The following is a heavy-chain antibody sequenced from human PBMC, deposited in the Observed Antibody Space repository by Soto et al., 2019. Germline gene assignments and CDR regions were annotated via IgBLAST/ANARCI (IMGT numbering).Heavy chain of an antibody. J-gene: IGHJ5*01. CDR3: ARAMYYYDSSGLHPRPWFDY. V-gene: IGHV4-59*08. Sequence: SETLSLTCSFSGGSMRSYYWNWIRQSPGKGLEWIGYVHYSGSTKYSPSLKSRLTISVDTSKNQFSLKLSSVTAADTAVYYCARAMYYYDSSGLHPRPWFDYWGQGTQVTVSS. CDR1: GGSMRSYY. CDR2: VHYSGST. D-gene: IGHD3-22*01.